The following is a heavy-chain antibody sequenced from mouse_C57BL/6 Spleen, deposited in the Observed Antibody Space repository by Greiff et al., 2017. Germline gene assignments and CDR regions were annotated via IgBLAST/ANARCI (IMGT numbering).Heavy chain of an antibody. CDR3: ARDSGGSSYYFDY. V-gene: IGHV5-16*01. CDR2: INYDGSST. J-gene: IGHJ2*01. D-gene: IGHD1-1*01. CDR1: GFTFSDYY. Sequence: EVHLVESEGGLVQPGSSMKLSCTASGFTFSDYYMAWVRQVPEKGLEWVANINYDGSSTYYLDSLKSRFIISRDNAKNILYLQMSSLKSEDTATYYCARDSGGSSYYFDYWGQGTTLTVSS.